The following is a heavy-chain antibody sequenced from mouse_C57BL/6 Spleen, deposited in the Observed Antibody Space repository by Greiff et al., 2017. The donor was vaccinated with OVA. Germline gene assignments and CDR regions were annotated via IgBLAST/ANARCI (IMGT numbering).Heavy chain of an antibody. CDR1: GYSFTSYY. Sequence: VQLQESGPELVKPGASVKISCKASGYSFTSYYIHWVKQRPGQGLEWIGWIYPGSGNTKYNEKFKGKATLTADTSSSTAYMQLSSLTSEDSAVYYCARFDGYYWYFDVWGTGTTVTVSS. CDR3: ARFDGYYWYFDV. V-gene: IGHV1-66*01. D-gene: IGHD2-3*01. J-gene: IGHJ1*03. CDR2: IYPGSGNT.